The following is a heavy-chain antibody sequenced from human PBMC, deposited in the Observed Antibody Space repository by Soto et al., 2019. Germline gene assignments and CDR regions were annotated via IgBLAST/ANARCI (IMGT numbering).Heavy chain of an antibody. J-gene: IGHJ4*02. D-gene: IGHD2-21*01. Sequence: SATLSLTCTVSGGSIINYYWSWIRQTPGMGLEWLGYIHHSGDTNYDPSLKSRVTISIDTSKNQLSLRLSSVTAADTAVYYCARYCVCAKGLDYWGQGTLVTVSS. CDR2: IHHSGDT. CDR1: GGSIINYY. V-gene: IGHV4-59*03. CDR3: ARYCVCAKGLDY.